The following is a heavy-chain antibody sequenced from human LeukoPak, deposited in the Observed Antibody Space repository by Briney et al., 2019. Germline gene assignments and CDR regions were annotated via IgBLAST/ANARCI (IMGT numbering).Heavy chain of an antibody. Sequence: GGSLRLSCAASGSTFSSYGMHWVRQAPGKGLEWVAFIRYDGSNKYYADSVKGRFTISRDNSKNTLYLQMNSLRAEDTAVYYCAKEGGYCSGGSCYNFDYWGQGTLVTVSS. CDR2: IRYDGSNK. V-gene: IGHV3-30*02. CDR1: GSTFSSYG. D-gene: IGHD2-15*01. CDR3: AKEGGYCSGGSCYNFDY. J-gene: IGHJ4*02.